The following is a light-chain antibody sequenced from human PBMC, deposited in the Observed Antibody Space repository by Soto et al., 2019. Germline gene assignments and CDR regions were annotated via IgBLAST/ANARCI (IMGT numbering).Light chain of an antibody. CDR1: QSVGNY. CDR3: QQSNKWPLT. Sequence: EIVMTQSPATLSVSAGGRATLSCRASQSVGNYLAWYQQKPGQAPRLLMYGTSTRATGIPARFSGSGSGTEFTLTISSLQSEDFAVYYCQQSNKWPLTFGQGTRLEIK. J-gene: IGKJ2*01. CDR2: GTS. V-gene: IGKV3-15*01.